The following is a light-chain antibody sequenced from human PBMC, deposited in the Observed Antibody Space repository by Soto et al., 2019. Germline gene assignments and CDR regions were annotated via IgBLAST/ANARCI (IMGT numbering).Light chain of an antibody. V-gene: IGKV3-20*01. J-gene: IGKJ2*01. CDR1: QSVSSSY. CDR2: GAS. CDR3: QQYGSSHT. Sequence: EIVLTQSPGTLSLSPGERATLSCRASQSVSSSYLAWYQQKPGQAPRLRIYGASSRATGIPDRFSGSGSGTDLTLTISRLEPEYFAVYDCQQYGSSHTFGQGTKLEIK.